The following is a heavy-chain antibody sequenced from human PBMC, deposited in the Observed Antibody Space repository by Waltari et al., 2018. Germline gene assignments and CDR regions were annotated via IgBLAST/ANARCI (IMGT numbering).Heavy chain of an antibody. CDR1: GYSISSGYY. D-gene: IGHD3-10*01. V-gene: IGHV4-38-2*02. J-gene: IGHJ4*02. CDR3: ASADCQGIGEWLHDY. CDR2: IYHSGST. Sequence: QVQLQESGPGLVKPSETLSLTCTVSGYSISSGYYWGWITQPPGKGLEWIGSIYHSGSTYYNPSLKSRVTISVDTSKNQFSLKLSSVTAADTAVYYCASADCQGIGEWLHDYWGQGTLVTVSS.